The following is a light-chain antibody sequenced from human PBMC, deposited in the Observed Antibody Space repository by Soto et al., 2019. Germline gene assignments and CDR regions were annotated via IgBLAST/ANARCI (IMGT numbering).Light chain of an antibody. CDR2: DAS. CDR3: QQRSNWQGAT. V-gene: IGKV3-11*01. CDR1: QSVNSN. Sequence: EIEVTQSPATLSLSPGERATLSCRAIQSVNSNSLAWYQQKPGQAPRLLIYDASNRATGIPARFSGSGSGTDFTLTISSLEPEDFAVYYCQQRSNWQGATFGGGTKVDIK. J-gene: IGKJ4*01.